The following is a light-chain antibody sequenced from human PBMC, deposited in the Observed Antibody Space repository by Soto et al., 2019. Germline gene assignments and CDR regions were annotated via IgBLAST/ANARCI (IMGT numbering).Light chain of an antibody. V-gene: IGKV1-39*01. Sequence: DVLVTQSPSSLSAPVGDRVTITCRASQIIVTYLSWYQQRPGKAPTLLIYGASTLQRGVPSRFSGSGSGTDFTLTISSLQPEDSATYYCQQTYSTPITFGRGTRLEIK. CDR3: QQTYSTPIT. J-gene: IGKJ5*01. CDR1: QIIVTY. CDR2: GAS.